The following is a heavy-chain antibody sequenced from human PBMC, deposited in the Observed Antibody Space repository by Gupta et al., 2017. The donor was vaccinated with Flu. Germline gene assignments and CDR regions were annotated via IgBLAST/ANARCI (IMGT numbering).Heavy chain of an antibody. V-gene: IGHV1-3*01. Sequence: QVQLVQSWAEVRKPGASVKVSCKASGYTFTNYALHWVRLATGQRLECMGWINAANGYTEYSQKIQDRVTITTDTSASTAYMELSSLRGEDTAVYYCARGRISMIVVVNEPDYWGQGTLVTVSS. CDR1: GYTFTNYA. CDR3: ARGRISMIVVVNEPDY. D-gene: IGHD3-22*01. CDR2: INAANGYT. J-gene: IGHJ4*02.